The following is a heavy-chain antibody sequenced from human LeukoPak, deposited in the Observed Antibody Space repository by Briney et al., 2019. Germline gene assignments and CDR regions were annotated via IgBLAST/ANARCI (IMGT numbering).Heavy chain of an antibody. CDR1: GFTFSSYT. CDR2: ITTGGPNT. J-gene: IGHJ4*02. D-gene: IGHD6-19*01. V-gene: IGHV3-23*01. CDR3: AISSDWTSLDY. Sequence: GGSLRLSCTASGFTFSSYTMSWVRQAPGKGLKWVSTITTGGPNTYYADSVKGRFTISRDNSKNTLYLQMNSLRAEDTAVYYCAISSDWTSLDYWGQGTLVTVSS.